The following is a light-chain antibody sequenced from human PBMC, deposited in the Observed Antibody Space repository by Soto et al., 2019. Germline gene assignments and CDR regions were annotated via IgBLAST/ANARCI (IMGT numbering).Light chain of an antibody. Sequence: EIVMTQSPATLSVSPGERATLSCRASQRVSSNLAWYQLKPGQAPRLLVYGASTTATGMPARFSGSGSGTEFTLAISSLQSEDFAVYYCQHYNDWPQTFGQGTQVEIK. CDR2: GAS. J-gene: IGKJ1*01. V-gene: IGKV3-15*01. CDR1: QRVSSN. CDR3: QHYNDWPQT.